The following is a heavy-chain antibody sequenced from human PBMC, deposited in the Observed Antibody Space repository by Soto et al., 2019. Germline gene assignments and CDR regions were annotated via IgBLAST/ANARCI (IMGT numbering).Heavy chain of an antibody. J-gene: IGHJ5*02. CDR1: GGSISSGGYY. Sequence: SETLPLTCTVSGGSISSGGYYWSWIRQHPGKGLEWIGYIYYSGSTYYNPSLKSRVTISVDTSKNQFSLKLSSVTAADTAVYYCAIGRKLDTARGAWFDPCGQGTLVTVSS. V-gene: IGHV4-31*03. D-gene: IGHD5-18*01. CDR3: AIGRKLDTARGAWFDP. CDR2: IYYSGST.